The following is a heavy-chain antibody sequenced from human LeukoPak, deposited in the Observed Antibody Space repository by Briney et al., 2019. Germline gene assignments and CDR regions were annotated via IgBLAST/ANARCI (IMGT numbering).Heavy chain of an antibody. CDR2: TYYRYKWYN. J-gene: IGHJ4*02. Sequence: SQTLSLTCAISGDSVSSNSAAWNWIRQSPSRGLEWMGRTYYRYKWYNDYAVSVKSRITITPDTAKNLFSLQLNSVTPEDTAVYYCAREYSSSGLAFDYWGQGTLVTVSS. CDR1: GDSVSSNSAA. CDR3: AREYSSSGLAFDY. V-gene: IGHV6-1*01. D-gene: IGHD6-19*01.